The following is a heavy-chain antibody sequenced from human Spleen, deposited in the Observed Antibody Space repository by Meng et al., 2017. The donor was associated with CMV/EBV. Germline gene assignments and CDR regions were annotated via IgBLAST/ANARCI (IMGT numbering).Heavy chain of an antibody. J-gene: IGHJ6*02. CDR3: ARELVVPAAISTFRVVGYYYYYGMDV. D-gene: IGHD2-2*01. CDR1: GYIFTGYY. V-gene: IGHV1-2*02. CDR2: INPNSGGT. Sequence: ASVKVSCKASGYIFTGYYMHWVRQAPGQGLEWMGWINPNSGGTNYAQKFQGRVTMTRDTSISTAYMELSRLRSDDTAVYYCARELVVPAAISTFRVVGYYYYYGMDVWGQGTTVTVSS.